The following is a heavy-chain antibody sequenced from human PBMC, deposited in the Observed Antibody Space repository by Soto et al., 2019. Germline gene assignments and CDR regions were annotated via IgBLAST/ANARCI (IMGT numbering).Heavy chain of an antibody. D-gene: IGHD6-6*01. CDR1: GFSFTGYY. V-gene: IGHV1-2*02. CDR3: AKDLTRQLAYWLDP. J-gene: IGHJ5*02. CDR2: INAHSGGT. Sequence: ASVKVSCKASGFSFTGYYIHWLRQAPGQGLEWMGWINAHSGGTEYAQKFQGRVTLTRDTSISTAYMTLSSLRSDDTAIYYCAKDLTRQLAYWLDPWGQGTQVTVSS.